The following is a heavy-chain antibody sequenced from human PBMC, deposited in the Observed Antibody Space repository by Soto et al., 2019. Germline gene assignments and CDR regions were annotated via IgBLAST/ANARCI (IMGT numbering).Heavy chain of an antibody. V-gene: IGHV1-69*01. J-gene: IGHJ6*02. D-gene: IGHD1-7*01. CDR3: ARREATIITGTIGGYYYYGMDV. CDR2: IIPIFGTA. Sequence: QVQRVQSGAEVKKPGSSVKVSCKASGGTFSSYAISWVRQAPGQGLEWMGGIIPIFGTANYAQKFQGRVTITEDESTRTAYMELSSLRSEDTAVYYCARREATIITGTIGGYYYYGMDVWGQGTTVTVSS. CDR1: GGTFSSYA.